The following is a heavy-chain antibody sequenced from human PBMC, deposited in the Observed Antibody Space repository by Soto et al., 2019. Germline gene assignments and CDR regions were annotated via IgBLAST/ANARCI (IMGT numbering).Heavy chain of an antibody. Sequence: SETLSLTCAVYGGSFSGYYWSWIRQPPGKGLEWIGEINHSGSTNYNPSLKSRVTISVDTSKNQFSLKLSSVTAADTAVYYCARGLSRGIAAKYYFDYWGQGTLVTVSS. D-gene: IGHD6-13*01. CDR1: GGSFSGYY. CDR3: ARGLSRGIAAKYYFDY. CDR2: INHSGST. V-gene: IGHV4-34*01. J-gene: IGHJ4*02.